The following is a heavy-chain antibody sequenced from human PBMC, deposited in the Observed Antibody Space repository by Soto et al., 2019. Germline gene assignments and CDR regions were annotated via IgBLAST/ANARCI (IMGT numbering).Heavy chain of an antibody. CDR1: GGSISSSSYY. J-gene: IGHJ4*02. CDR2: IYYSGST. D-gene: IGHD6-13*01. V-gene: IGHV4-39*01. Sequence: QLQLQESGPGLVKPSETLSLTCTVSGGSISSSSYYWGWIRQPPGKGLEWIGSIYYSGSTYYNPSLKSRVTISVDTSKNQFSLKLSSVTAADTAVYYCASPISPHRQAGTGYWGQGTLVTVSS. CDR3: ASPISPHRQAGTGY.